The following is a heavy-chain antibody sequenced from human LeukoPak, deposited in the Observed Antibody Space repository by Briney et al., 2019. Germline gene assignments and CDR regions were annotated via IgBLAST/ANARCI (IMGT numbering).Heavy chain of an antibody. D-gene: IGHD3-3*01. CDR2: ISGSGGST. Sequence: GGSLRLSCAASGFTFSSYAMSWVRQAPGKGLEWVSAISGSGGSTYYADSVKGRFTISRDNSKNTLYLQMNSLRAEDTAVYYCASQNRSYYDFWSGHVYYFDYWGQGTLVTVSS. CDR1: GFTFSSYA. CDR3: ASQNRSYYDFWSGHVYYFDY. V-gene: IGHV3-23*01. J-gene: IGHJ4*02.